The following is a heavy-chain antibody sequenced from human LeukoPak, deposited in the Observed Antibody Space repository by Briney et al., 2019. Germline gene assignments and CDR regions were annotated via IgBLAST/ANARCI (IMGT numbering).Heavy chain of an antibody. CDR2: IYYSGST. V-gene: IGHV4-59*12. CDR1: GGSISSYY. Sequence: PSETLSLTCTVSGGSISSYYWSWIRQPPGKGLEWIGYIYYSGSTNYNPSLKSRVTMSVDTSKNQFSLKLSSVTAADTAVYYCARDAPYSGSYQYNWFDPWGQGTLVTVSS. J-gene: IGHJ5*02. CDR3: ARDAPYSGSYQYNWFDP. D-gene: IGHD1-26*01.